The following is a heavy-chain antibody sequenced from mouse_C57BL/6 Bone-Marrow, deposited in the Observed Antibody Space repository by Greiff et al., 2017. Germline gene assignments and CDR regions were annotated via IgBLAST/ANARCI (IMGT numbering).Heavy chain of an antibody. V-gene: IGHV1-26*01. J-gene: IGHJ4*01. CDR1: GYTFTDYY. Sequence: EVQLQQSGPELVKPGASVKISCKASGYTFTDYYMTWVQQSHGKSLEWIGDINPNNGGTSYNQKFKGKATLTVDKSSSTAYMELRSLTSEDSAVYYCARPYGSSYYAMDYGGQGTSVTVSS. CDR2: INPNNGGT. CDR3: ARPYGSSYYAMDY. D-gene: IGHD1-1*01.